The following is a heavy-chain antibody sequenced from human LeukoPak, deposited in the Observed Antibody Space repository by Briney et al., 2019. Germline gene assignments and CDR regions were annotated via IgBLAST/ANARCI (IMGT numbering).Heavy chain of an antibody. D-gene: IGHD1-26*01. Sequence: ASVKVSCKASGYTLTGYYMHWVRQAPGQGLEWMGWIKPNSGGTNYAQKFQGRVTMTRDTSISTAYMELSRLRSDDTAVYYCARDRGVGANHWGQGTLVTVSS. CDR1: GYTLTGYY. V-gene: IGHV1-2*02. CDR3: ARDRGVGANH. CDR2: IKPNSGGT. J-gene: IGHJ5*02.